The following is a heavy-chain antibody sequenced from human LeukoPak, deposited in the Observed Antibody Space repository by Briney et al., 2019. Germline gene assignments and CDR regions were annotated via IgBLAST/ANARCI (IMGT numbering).Heavy chain of an antibody. CDR2: IYQSGST. Sequence: KASETRSLTCAVSGYSISSGYYWGWIRQPPGKGLEWIASIYQSGSTYYNPSLKSRVTISVDTSKNQFSLKLNSVPAADTAVYYCARYGCSSTSCFYYYYYYMDVWGKGTTVTVSS. J-gene: IGHJ6*03. V-gene: IGHV4-38-2*01. CDR3: ARYGCSSTSCFYYYYYYMDV. CDR1: GYSISSGYY. D-gene: IGHD2-2*01.